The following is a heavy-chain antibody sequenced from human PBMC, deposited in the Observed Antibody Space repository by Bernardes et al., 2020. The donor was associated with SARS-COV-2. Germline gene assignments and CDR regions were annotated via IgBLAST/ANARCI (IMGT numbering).Heavy chain of an antibody. Sequence: GGSLRLSCAASGFTFTNYAMHWVRQAPGKGLEWVTVISYDGNNKFYADSVQGRFTISRDNSKKTLYLQMSSLSAEDTAVYYCARASWATIAAAGHYYYGMDVWGQGTTVTVSS. CDR1: GFTFTNYA. CDR2: ISYDGNNK. CDR3: ARASWATIAAAGHYYYGMDV. J-gene: IGHJ6*02. D-gene: IGHD6-13*01. V-gene: IGHV3-30*15.